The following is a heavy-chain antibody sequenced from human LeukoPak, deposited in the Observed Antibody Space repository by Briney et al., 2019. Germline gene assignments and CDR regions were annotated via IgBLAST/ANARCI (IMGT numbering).Heavy chain of an antibody. V-gene: IGHV1-2*02. D-gene: IGHD6-13*01. CDR1: GYTFTGYY. CDR3: ARYLSSSSWLLNY. CDR2: INPNSGGT. J-gene: IGHJ4*02. Sequence: ASVKVSCKASGYTFTGYYMHWVRQAPGQGLEWMGWINPNSGGTNYAQKFQGRVTMTRDTSISTAYMELSRLRSDDTAVYYCARYLSSSSWLLNYWGQGTLVTVSS.